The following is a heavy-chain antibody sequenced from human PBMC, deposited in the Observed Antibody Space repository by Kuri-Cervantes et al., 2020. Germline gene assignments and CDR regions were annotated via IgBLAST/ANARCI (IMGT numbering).Heavy chain of an antibody. D-gene: IGHD6-13*01. J-gene: IGHJ4*02. CDR3: ARLTTRTAACTLFDY. V-gene: IGHV4-59*04. CDR2: IYYSGTT. CDR1: GGSISSYY. Sequence: LRPSCTVAGGSISSYYWSWIRQPPGKGMEWIGYIYYSGTTYYNPSLKSRVTISVDTSKTQFSLKLSAVTAADTAVYSCARLTTRTAACTLFDYWGQGTLVTVSS.